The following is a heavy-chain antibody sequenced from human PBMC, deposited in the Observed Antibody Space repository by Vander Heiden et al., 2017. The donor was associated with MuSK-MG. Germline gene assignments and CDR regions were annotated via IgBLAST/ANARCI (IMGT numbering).Heavy chain of an antibody. CDR3: ARDLGAGLWGY. J-gene: IGHJ4*02. CDR2: ISSSSSYI. Sequence: EVQLVESGGGRVKPGGSLRLSCAASGCTFSSYRMNWVRQAPGKGLEWVSSISSSSSYIYYADSVKGRFTISRDNAKNSLYLQMNSLRAEDTAVYYCARDLGAGLWGYWGQGTLVTVSS. CDR1: GCTFSSYR. D-gene: IGHD1-26*01. V-gene: IGHV3-21*01.